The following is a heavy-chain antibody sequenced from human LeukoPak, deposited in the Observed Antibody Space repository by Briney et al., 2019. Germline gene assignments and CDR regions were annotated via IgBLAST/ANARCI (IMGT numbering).Heavy chain of an antibody. D-gene: IGHD3-16*02. CDR3: ASTPNYDYVWGSYRDY. V-gene: IGHV3-48*04. Sequence: GGSLRLSCVASGFTFSNTWMSWVRQAPGKGLEWVSYISSSGSTIYYADSVKGRFTISRDNAKNSLYLQMNSLRAEDTAVYYCASTPNYDYVWGSYRDYWGQGTLVTVSS. CDR1: GFTFSNTW. J-gene: IGHJ4*02. CDR2: ISSSGSTI.